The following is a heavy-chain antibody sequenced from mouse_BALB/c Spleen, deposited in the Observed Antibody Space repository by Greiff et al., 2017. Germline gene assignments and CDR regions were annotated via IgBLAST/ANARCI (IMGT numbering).Heavy chain of an antibody. CDR3: KSIHYDVGGMDY. D-gene: IGHD2-4*01. CDR2: ISPGNGDI. V-gene: IGHV1S53*02. J-gene: IGHJ4*01. CDR1: GYTFTDHA. Sequence: QVQLQQSAAELVNPGASVKISCKASGYTFTDHAIHWVKQKPEQGLEWIGYISPGNGDIKYNENFKGKATLTADKSSSTANMQLNSLTSEDSAVYFCKSIHYDVGGMDYWGEGASVTGSS.